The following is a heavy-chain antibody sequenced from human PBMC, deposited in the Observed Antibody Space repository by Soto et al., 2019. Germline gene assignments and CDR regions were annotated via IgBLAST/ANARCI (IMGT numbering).Heavy chain of an antibody. CDR2: INHSGST. V-gene: IGHV4-34*01. CDR1: GGSFSGYY. CDR3: ARGRNWNAYYYYMDV. J-gene: IGHJ6*03. Sequence: SETLSLTCAVYGGSFSGYYWSWTRQPPGKGLEWIGEINHSGSTNYNPSLKSRVTISVDTSKNQFSLKLSSVTAADTAVYYCARGRNWNAYYYYMDVWGKGTTVTVSS. D-gene: IGHD1-1*01.